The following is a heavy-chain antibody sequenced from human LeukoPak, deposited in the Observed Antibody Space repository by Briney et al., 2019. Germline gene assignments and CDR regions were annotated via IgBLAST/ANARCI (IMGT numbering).Heavy chain of an antibody. CDR1: GGSISSSNW. CDR2: IYHSGST. J-gene: IGHJ6*04. Sequence: SETLSLTCAVSGGSISSSNWWSWVRQPPGKGLEWIGEIYHSGSTNYNPSLKSRVTISVDKSKSQFSLKLSSVTAADTAVYYCARGSLVLDYYYGMDVWGKGTTVTVSS. CDR3: ARGSLVLDYYYGMDV. D-gene: IGHD3-16*02. V-gene: IGHV4-4*02.